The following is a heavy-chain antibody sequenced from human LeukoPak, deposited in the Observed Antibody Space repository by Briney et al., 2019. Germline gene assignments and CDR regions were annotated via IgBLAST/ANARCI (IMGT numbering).Heavy chain of an antibody. J-gene: IGHJ4*02. V-gene: IGHV4-59*01. CDR3: ARGGSSSWYSPPTFDY. CDR2: IYYSGST. Sequence: SETLSLTCTVSGGSISSYYWSWIRQPPGKGLEWIGYIYYSGSTNYNPSLKSRVTISVDTSKNQFSLKLSSVTAADTAVYYCARGGSSSWYSPPTFDYWGQGTLVTVSS. CDR1: GGSISSYY. D-gene: IGHD6-13*01.